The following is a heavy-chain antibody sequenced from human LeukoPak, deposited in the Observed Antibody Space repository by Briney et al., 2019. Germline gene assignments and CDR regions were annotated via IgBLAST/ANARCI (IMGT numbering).Heavy chain of an antibody. J-gene: IGHJ5*02. Sequence: SETLSLTCTVSGGSISSSSYYWSWIRQPPGKGLEWIGYIYYSGSTNYNPSLKSRVTISVDTSKNQFSLKLSSVTAADTAVYYCARDAGQQEWLLSWGQGTLVTVSS. D-gene: IGHD3-3*01. CDR1: GGSISSSSYY. CDR3: ARDAGQQEWLLS. CDR2: IYYSGST. V-gene: IGHV4-61*01.